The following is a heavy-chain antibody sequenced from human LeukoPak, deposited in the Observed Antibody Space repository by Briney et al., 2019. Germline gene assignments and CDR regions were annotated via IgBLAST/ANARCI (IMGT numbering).Heavy chain of an antibody. CDR1: GYTFTSYG. Sequence: ASVKVSCKASGYTFTSYGINWVRQATGQGLEWMGWMNPNSGNTGYAQKFQGRVTITRNTSISTAYMELSSLRSEDTAVYYCARSPQIGGATLNYWGQGTLVTVSS. CDR3: ARSPQIGGATLNY. V-gene: IGHV1-8*03. J-gene: IGHJ4*02. D-gene: IGHD1-26*01. CDR2: MNPNSGNT.